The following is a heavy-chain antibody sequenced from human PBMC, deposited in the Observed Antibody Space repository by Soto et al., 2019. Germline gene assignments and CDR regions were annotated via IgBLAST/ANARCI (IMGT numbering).Heavy chain of an antibody. J-gene: IGHJ4*02. D-gene: IGHD3-22*01. V-gene: IGHV3-30*18. Sequence: QVQLVESGGGVVQPGRSLRLSCAASGFTFSSYGMHWVRQAPGKGLEWVAVISSDGSNKGHADSVKGRFTISRDNSKNTLYLQMNSLKTEDTAVYYCAKKHTGTYYEGPDYWGQGTLVTVSS. CDR3: AKKHTGTYYEGPDY. CDR1: GFTFSSYG. CDR2: ISSDGSNK.